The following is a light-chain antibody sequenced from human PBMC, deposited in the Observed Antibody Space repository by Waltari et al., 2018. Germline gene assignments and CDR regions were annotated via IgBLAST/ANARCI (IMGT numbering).Light chain of an antibody. J-gene: IGLJ2*01. CDR1: SSDVGGYNY. CDR2: DVS. V-gene: IGLV2-14*01. CDR3: SSYTSSSTLDVV. Sequence: QSALTQPVSVSGSPGQSITISCTGTSSDVGGYNYVSWYQQHPGKAPKLMIYDVSNRPSGVSNRFSSSKSGNTASLTISGLQAEDEADYYCSSYTSSSTLDVVFGGGTKLTVL.